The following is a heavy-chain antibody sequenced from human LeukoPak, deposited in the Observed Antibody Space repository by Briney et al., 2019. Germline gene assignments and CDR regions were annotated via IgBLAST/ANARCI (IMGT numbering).Heavy chain of an antibody. V-gene: IGHV3-73*01. CDR3: ARQATDDYGDD. Sequence: GGSLRLSCAASGFTFSGSGMHWVRQASGKGLEWVGRIRNKAHNYATAYAASVKGRFTISRDDSKNTAYLQMNSLKSEDTALYYCARQATDDYGDDWGQGTLVTVSS. J-gene: IGHJ4*02. CDR2: IRNKAHNYAT. CDR1: GFTFSGSG.